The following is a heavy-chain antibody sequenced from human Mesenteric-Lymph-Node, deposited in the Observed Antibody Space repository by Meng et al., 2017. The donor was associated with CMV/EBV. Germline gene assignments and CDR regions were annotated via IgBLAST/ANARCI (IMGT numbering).Heavy chain of an antibody. CDR2: IKQDGSEK. V-gene: IGHV3-7*01. J-gene: IGHJ6*02. CDR1: GFTVSSYW. D-gene: IGHD6-13*01. Sequence: GGSLRLSCAASGFTVSSYWMSWVRQAPGKGLEWVANIKQDGSEKYYVDSVKGRFTISRDNAKNSLYLQMNSLRAEDTAVYYCARDYSSSWYHHYYYYGMDVWGQGTTVTVSS. CDR3: ARDYSSSWYHHYYYYGMDV.